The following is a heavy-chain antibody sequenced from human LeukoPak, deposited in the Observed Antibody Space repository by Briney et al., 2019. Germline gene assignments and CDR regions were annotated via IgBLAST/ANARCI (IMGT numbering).Heavy chain of an antibody. Sequence: PSETLSLTCIVSGGSISRTSYFWGWIRQPPGKGLEWIGSIYDRGSTYYNPSLKTRVTISLETSKSHFSLKLTSVTAADTAMYYCARRFCTSTTCYVGFDPWGQGILVTVSS. J-gene: IGHJ5*02. CDR3: ARRFCTSTTCYVGFDP. D-gene: IGHD2-2*01. CDR1: GGSISRTSYF. V-gene: IGHV4-39*07. CDR2: IYDRGST.